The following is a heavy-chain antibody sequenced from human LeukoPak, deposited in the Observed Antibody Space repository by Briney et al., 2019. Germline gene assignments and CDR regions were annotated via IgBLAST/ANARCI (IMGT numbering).Heavy chain of an antibody. CDR2: INSDGSKT. Sequence: PGGSLRLSCAASGFTLSRYWMHWVRQAPGEGLVWVSRINSDGSKTDYADFVKGRFTISRDNVENTVHLQMSSLRAEDTAVYYCAKDQGYDSSGYYYPYYYYGMDVWGQGTTVTVSS. V-gene: IGHV3-74*01. J-gene: IGHJ6*02. CDR1: GFTLSRYW. D-gene: IGHD3-22*01. CDR3: AKDQGYDSSGYYYPYYYYGMDV.